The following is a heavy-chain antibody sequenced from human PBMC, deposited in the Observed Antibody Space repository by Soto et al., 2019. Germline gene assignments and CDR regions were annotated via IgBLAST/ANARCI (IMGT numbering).Heavy chain of an antibody. CDR3: ARVPER. CDR1: GVSISSGGYS. Sequence: QLQLQESGPGLVKPSQTLSLTCAVSGVSISSGGYSWSWIRQPPGKGLEWIGYIYHSGSTYYHPSLQSGVTRSVGRTKNPFSPKPRSVTAADTAVYSVARVPERWGQGTLVTVSS. J-gene: IGHJ4*02. CDR2: IYHSGST. V-gene: IGHV4-30-2*01. D-gene: IGHD2-2*01.